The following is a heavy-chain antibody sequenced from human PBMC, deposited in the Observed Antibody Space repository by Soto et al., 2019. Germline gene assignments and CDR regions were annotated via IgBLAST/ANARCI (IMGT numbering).Heavy chain of an antibody. CDR2: IYHSGNT. J-gene: IGHJ4*02. D-gene: IGHD6-13*01. CDR3: ARDQGIASSGPFDY. Sequence: PSETQSLTCTVAGGSRRNYCLSWIRQNPGKGLEWIGFIYHSGNTNYNPSLKSRVTMSIDTSKSQFSLKLNSVTAADTAVYYCARDQGIASSGPFDYWGPGTLVTVSS. CDR1: GGSRRNYC. V-gene: IGHV4-59*01.